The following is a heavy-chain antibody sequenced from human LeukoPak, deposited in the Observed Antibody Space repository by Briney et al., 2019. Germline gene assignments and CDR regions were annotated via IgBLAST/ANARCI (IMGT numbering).Heavy chain of an antibody. CDR3: AKESCRGGACNLDN. CDR1: GGSINSDY. D-gene: IGHD2-15*01. CDR2: IFYSGST. Sequence: SETPSLTCTVSGGSINSDYWSWIRQPPGKGLEWIGNIFYSGSTLYNPSLKSRITISVDPSTDQFSLKVRSVTAADTAVYYCAKESCRGGACNLDNWGQGSLVTVSS. J-gene: IGHJ4*02. V-gene: IGHV4-59*01.